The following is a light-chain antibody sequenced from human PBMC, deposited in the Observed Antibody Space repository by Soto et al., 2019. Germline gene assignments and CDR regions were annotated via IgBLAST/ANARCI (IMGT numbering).Light chain of an antibody. CDR1: QSVSSY. Sequence: VMTQSPATPSVSPGERATLSCRGSQSVSSYLAWYQQKPGQAPRLLIYGASSRATGIPDGFSGSGSGTDFTLTISRLEPEDFAVYYCQQYGSSPLWTFGQGTKVEIK. CDR3: QQYGSSPLWT. CDR2: GAS. V-gene: IGKV3-20*01. J-gene: IGKJ1*01.